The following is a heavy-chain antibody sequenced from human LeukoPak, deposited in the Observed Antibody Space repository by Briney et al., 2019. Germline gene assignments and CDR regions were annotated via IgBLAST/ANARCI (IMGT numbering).Heavy chain of an antibody. CDR2: IYYSGST. V-gene: IGHV4-61*05. D-gene: IGHD2-8*01. J-gene: IGHJ6*03. Sequence: SETLSLTCTVSGGSISSSSYYWGWIRQPPGKGLEWIGYIYYSGSTNYNPSLKSRVTISVDTSKNQFSLKLSSVTAADTAVYYCARVADCTNGVCYSDYYYYMDVWGKGTTVTVSS. CDR1: GGSISSSSYY. CDR3: ARVADCTNGVCYSDYYYYMDV.